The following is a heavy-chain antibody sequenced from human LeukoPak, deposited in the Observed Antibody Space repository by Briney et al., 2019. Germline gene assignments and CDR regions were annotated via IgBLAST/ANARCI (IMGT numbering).Heavy chain of an antibody. CDR2: ISSSGSTI. CDR1: GFTVSSNY. J-gene: IGHJ4*02. CDR3: ARHVRYFDY. V-gene: IGHV3-11*04. Sequence: KPGGSLRLSCAASGFTVSSNYMSWVRQAPGKGLEWVSYISSSGSTIYYADSVKGRFTISRDNAKNSLCLQMNSLRAEDTAVYYCARHVRYFDYWGQGTLVTVSS.